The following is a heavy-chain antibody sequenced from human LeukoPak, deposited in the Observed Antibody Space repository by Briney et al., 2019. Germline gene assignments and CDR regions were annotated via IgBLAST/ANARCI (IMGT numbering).Heavy chain of an antibody. CDR3: ARVPHNCSSDRCYSRWFDP. D-gene: IGHD2-15*01. CDR1: GGSISSSSYY. CDR2: IYYSGST. V-gene: IGHV4-39*07. Sequence: PSETLSLTCTVSGGSISSSSYYWGWIRQPPGKGLEWIGSIYYSGSTYYNPSLKSRVTISVDTSKNQFSLKMTSVTAADTAVYYCARVPHNCSSDRCYSRWFDPWGQGTLVIVSS. J-gene: IGHJ5*02.